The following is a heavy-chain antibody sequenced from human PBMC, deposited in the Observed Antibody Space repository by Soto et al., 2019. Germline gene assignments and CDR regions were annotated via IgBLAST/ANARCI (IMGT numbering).Heavy chain of an antibody. V-gene: IGHV4-59*08. J-gene: IGHJ4*02. CDR3: ARSTTGWSYFVS. D-gene: IGHD6-19*01. CDR2: IDYSGST. Sequence: SETLSLTCSVSGGSISSYYWSWIRQPPGKGLEWIGYIDYSGSTNYNPSLKSRLIISADTSKNQFSLKLTSVTAADTAVYYCARSTTGWSYFVSRGQGTLVTVS. CDR1: GGSISSYY.